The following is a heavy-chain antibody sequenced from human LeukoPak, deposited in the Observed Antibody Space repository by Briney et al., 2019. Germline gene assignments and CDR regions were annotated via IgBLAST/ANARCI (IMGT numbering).Heavy chain of an antibody. CDR2: INQDGSGK. CDR3: ARDQPRFGEPKQY. Sequence: GGSLRLSCAASGFTFSSYWMSWVRQAPGKGLEWVANINQDGSGKYYVDSVKGRFTISRDFAKNSLYLQMNSLRAEDTAVYYCARDQPRFGEPKQYWGQGTLVTVAS. V-gene: IGHV3-7*01. CDR1: GFTFSSYW. J-gene: IGHJ4*02. D-gene: IGHD3-10*01.